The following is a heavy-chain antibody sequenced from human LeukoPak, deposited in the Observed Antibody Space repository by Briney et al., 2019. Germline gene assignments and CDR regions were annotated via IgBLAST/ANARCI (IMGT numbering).Heavy chain of an antibody. V-gene: IGHV3-9*01. CDR2: ISWNSGSI. J-gene: IGHJ4*02. CDR3: ARRAGAYSHPYDY. Sequence: GGSLRLSCAASGFTFDDYAMHWVRQAPGKGLEWVSGISWNSGSIGYADSVKGRFTISRDNSKNTLFLQMNSLRAEDTAVYYCARRAGAYSHPYDYWGQGTLVTVSS. D-gene: IGHD4/OR15-4a*01. CDR1: GFTFDDYA.